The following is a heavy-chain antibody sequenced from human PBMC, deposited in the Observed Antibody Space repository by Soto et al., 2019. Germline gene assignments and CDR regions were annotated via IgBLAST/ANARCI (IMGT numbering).Heavy chain of an antibody. V-gene: IGHV3-30-3*01. CDR1: GFTFSSYA. D-gene: IGHD6-19*01. CDR2: ISYDGSNK. J-gene: IGHJ6*02. Sequence: GGSLRLSCAASGFTFSSYAMHWVRQAPGKGLEWVAVISYDGSNKYYADSVKGRFTISRDNSKNTLYLQMNSLRAEDTAVYYCARVGGWYSYYYGMDVWGQGTTVTVSS. CDR3: ARVGGWYSYYYGMDV.